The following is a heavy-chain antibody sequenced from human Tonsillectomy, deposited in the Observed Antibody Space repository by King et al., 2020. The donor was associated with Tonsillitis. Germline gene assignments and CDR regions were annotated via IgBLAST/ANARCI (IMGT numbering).Heavy chain of an antibody. CDR2: ISGSGYST. CDR3: AKVAGVSLVATINFYYFDY. Sequence: VQLLESGGGLVQPGGSLRLSCAASGFTFSSYAMSWVRQAPGKGLEWVSGISGSGYSTYYADSVKGRFTISRDNSRNTLNLHLNSLRAEDTAVYYCAKVAGVSLVATINFYYFDYWGQGTLVTVSS. J-gene: IGHJ4*02. D-gene: IGHD5-12*01. CDR1: GFTFSSYA. V-gene: IGHV3-23*01.